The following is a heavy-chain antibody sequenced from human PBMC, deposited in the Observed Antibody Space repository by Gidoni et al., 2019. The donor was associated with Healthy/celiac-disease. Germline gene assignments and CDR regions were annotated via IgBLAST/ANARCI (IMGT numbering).Heavy chain of an antibody. Sequence: QVQLQQWGAGLLKPSETLSLTCAVYGGSFSGYYWSWIRQPPGKGLEWIGEINHSGSTNYNPSLKSRVTISVDTSKNQFSLKLSSVTAADTAVYYCARGRPPPKYRDNWFDPWGQETLVTVSS. CDR3: ARGRPPPKYRDNWFDP. J-gene: IGHJ5*02. CDR1: GGSFSGYY. D-gene: IGHD2-2*02. CDR2: INHSGST. V-gene: IGHV4-34*01.